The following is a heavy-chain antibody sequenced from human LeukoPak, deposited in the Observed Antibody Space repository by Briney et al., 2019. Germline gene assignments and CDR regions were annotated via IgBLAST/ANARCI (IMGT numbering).Heavy chain of an antibody. Sequence: GGSLRLSCAASRFTFSSYAMHWVRQAPGKGLEWVACISYDGSNKYYADSVKGRFTISRDNSKSTLYLQMNSLRAEDTAVYYCARVSVGYYMDVWGKGTTVTVSS. D-gene: IGHD4-23*01. J-gene: IGHJ6*03. V-gene: IGHV3-30-3*01. CDR2: ISYDGSNK. CDR3: ARVSVGYYMDV. CDR1: RFTFSSYA.